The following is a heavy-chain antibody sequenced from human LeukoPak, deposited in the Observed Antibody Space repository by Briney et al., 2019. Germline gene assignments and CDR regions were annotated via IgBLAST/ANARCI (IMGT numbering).Heavy chain of an antibody. Sequence: SQTLSLTCTVSGGSISSGSYYWSWIRQRQPAGKGLEWIGHIQPSGSTNYNPSFKSRITISVDTSKNHFSLKLSSVTAADTAVYYCARTTEAHSWQTRYYSYYMDVWGKGTTVTVSS. CDR2: IQPSGST. J-gene: IGHJ6*03. CDR3: ARTTEAHSWQTRYYSYYMDV. CDR1: GGSISSGSYY. D-gene: IGHD6-13*01. V-gene: IGHV4-61*09.